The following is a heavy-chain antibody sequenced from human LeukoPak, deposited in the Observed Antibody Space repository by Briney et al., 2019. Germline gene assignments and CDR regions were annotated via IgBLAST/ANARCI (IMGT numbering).Heavy chain of an antibody. V-gene: IGHV3-20*04. CDR2: INWNGRIT. CDR1: GFTFDDYA. Sequence: GESPRLSCAASGFTFDDYAMNWVRQVPGRGLEWVSGINWNGRITEYADSVKDRFTISRQNTKNSLYLYMNNLGGEDTALYFCARGSVQLWLRDTYYYMDVWGKGTTVTVSS. D-gene: IGHD5-18*01. J-gene: IGHJ6*03. CDR3: ARGSVQLWLRDTYYYMDV.